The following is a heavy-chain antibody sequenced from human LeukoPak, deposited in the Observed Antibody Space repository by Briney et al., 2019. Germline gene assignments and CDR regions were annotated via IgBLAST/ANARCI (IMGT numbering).Heavy chain of an antibody. CDR3: ARRLRDGDY. J-gene: IGHJ4*02. CDR2: ISSSSSTI. Sequence: GGSLRLSCAASGFTFSSYEMNWVRQAPGKGLEWVSYISSSSSTIYYADSVKGRFTISRDNAKNSLYLQMNSLRAEDTAVYYCARRLRDGDYWGQGTLVTVSS. V-gene: IGHV3-48*01. CDR1: GFTFSSYE. D-gene: IGHD5-12*01.